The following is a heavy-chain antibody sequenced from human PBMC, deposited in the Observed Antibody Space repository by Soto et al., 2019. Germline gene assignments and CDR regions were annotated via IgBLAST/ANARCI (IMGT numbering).Heavy chain of an antibody. Sequence: QVQLVPSGAEVKKPGSSVKVSCKASGGTFSSYAISWVRQAPGQGLEWMGGIIPIFGTANYAQKFQGRVAITADESTSTAHMGVRRLSTEDTAVYYCARGWGLLGGTHCDCWGQGTLVTVSS. CDR2: IIPIFGTA. CDR1: GGTFSSYA. J-gene: IGHJ4*02. CDR3: ARGWGLLGGTHCDC. D-gene: IGHD1-26*01. V-gene: IGHV1-69*01.